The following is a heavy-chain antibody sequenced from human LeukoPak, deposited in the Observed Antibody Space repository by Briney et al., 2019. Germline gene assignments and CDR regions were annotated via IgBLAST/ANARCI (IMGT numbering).Heavy chain of an antibody. CDR3: ATGPLHVLRYFDWLLFDY. CDR1: GYTLTELS. Sequence: ASVKVSCKVSGYTLTELSMHWVRQAPGKGLAWMGGFDPEDGETIYAQKFQGRVTMTEDTSTDTAYMELSSLRSEDTAVYYCATGPLHVLRYFDWLLFDYWGQGTLVTVSS. D-gene: IGHD3-9*01. CDR2: FDPEDGET. V-gene: IGHV1-24*01. J-gene: IGHJ4*02.